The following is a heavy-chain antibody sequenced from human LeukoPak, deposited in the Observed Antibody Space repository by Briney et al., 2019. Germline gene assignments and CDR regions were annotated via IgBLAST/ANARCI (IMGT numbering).Heavy chain of an antibody. CDR3: VPVIGHGMGV. V-gene: IGHV4-59*08. D-gene: IGHD3-16*02. Sequence: SETLSLTCTVSGGSISSYYWSWIRQPPGKGLEWVGYIYYNGITNYNPSLESRVTISVATSKNQFSLKLSSVTAADTAVYYAVPVIGHGMGVWGQGTTVTVSS. J-gene: IGHJ6*02. CDR2: IYYNGIT. CDR1: GGSISSYY.